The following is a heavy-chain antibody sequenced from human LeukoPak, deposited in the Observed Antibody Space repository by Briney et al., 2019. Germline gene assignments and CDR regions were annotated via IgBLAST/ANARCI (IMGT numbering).Heavy chain of an antibody. CDR1: GFTFSSYW. CDR2: ISGSGSTT. Sequence: QPGGSLRLSCAASGFTFSSYWMHWVRQAPGRGLKWVSRISGSGSTTYYTDSVKGRFTVSRDNSKNTPYLQMDSLRVEDTAIYYCAKELAYSYAKFDYWGQGTLVTVSS. J-gene: IGHJ4*02. V-gene: IGHV3-23*01. D-gene: IGHD5-18*01. CDR3: AKELAYSYAKFDY.